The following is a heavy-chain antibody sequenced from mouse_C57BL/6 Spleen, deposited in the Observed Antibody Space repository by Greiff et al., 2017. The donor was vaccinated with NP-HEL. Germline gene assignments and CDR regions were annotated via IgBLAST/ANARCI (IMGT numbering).Heavy chain of an antibody. J-gene: IGHJ4*01. V-gene: IGHV1-55*01. Sequence: QVQLQQSGAELVKPGASVKMSCKASGYTFTSYWITWVKQRPGQGLEWIGDIYPGSGSTNYNEKFKSKATLTVDTSSSTAYMQLSSLTSEDSAVYYCAREVVDYYAMDYWGQGTSVTVSS. CDR3: AREVVDYYAMDY. D-gene: IGHD1-1*01. CDR2: IYPGSGST. CDR1: GYTFTSYW.